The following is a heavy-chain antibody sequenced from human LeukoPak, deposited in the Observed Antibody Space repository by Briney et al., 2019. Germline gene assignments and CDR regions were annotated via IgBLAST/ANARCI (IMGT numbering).Heavy chain of an antibody. CDR1: GDSISSYY. J-gene: IGHJ4*02. V-gene: IGHV4-4*07. CDR3: ARDRYNNYADY. D-gene: IGHD5-18*01. CDR2: IYTSGST. Sequence: ASETLSLTCTVSGDSISSYYWSWIRQPAGKGLEWIGHIYTSGSTNYNPSLMSRITMSVDTSKNQISLKLTSVTAADTAVYYCARDRYNNYADYWGQGTLVTVSS.